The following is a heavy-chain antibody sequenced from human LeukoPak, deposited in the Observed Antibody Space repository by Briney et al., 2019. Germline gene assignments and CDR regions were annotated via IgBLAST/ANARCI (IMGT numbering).Heavy chain of an antibody. CDR3: ARHDSESLYQYSGLDV. D-gene: IGHD3-16*02. J-gene: IGHJ6*02. Sequence: GGSLRLSCVASGFTLRASFMCWVRQAAGKGLEWISLMYSGGGTFYADSVTGRFTISRDSSKNTLDLQMNSQTAEHTVVYYCARHDSESLYQYSGLDVWGQGTTVTVSS. V-gene: IGHV3-66*04. CDR1: GFTLRASF. CDR2: MYSGGGT.